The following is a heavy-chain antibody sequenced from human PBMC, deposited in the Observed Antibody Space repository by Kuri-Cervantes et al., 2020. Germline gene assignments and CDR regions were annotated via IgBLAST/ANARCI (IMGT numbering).Heavy chain of an antibody. J-gene: IGHJ3*02. V-gene: IGHV3-20*01. D-gene: IGHD3-10*01. CDR1: GGSFSGYY. CDR2: INWNGGST. Sequence: LSPTCAVYGGSFSGYYWSWVRQAPGKGLEWVSGINWNGGSTGYADSVKGRFTISRDNAKNSLYLQMNSLGAEDTALYHCARSNLRAIAFDIWGQGTMVTVSS. CDR3: ARSNLRAIAFDI.